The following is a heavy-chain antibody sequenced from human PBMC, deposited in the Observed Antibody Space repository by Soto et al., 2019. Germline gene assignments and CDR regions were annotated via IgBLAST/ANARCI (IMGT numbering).Heavy chain of an antibody. CDR3: ARDRPGISVIRAVKTYNYFDP. D-gene: IGHD3-10*01. CDR2: ISTDNTHR. V-gene: IGHV1-18*01. CDR1: GYNFLTYG. J-gene: IGHJ5*02. Sequence: ASVKVSCKASGYNFLTYGISWLRQAPGRGLEWMGWISTDNTHRNYAQNFQERVTMTPDTSTNTAYMELRSLRSDDTAIYYCARDRPGISVIRAVKTYNYFDPWGQGTLVTGS.